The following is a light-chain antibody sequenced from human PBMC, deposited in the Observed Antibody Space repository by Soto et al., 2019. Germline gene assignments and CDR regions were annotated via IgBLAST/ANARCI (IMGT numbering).Light chain of an antibody. J-gene: IGKJ4*01. Sequence: IVLTQSPATLSLSPGEGATLSCRASQNVSNRYLAWYQQIPGQAPRLLIYGASSRATGIPDRFSGSGSGTDFTLTITTLEPEDFVVYYCQQYGTSPFSFGGGTKVEIK. CDR2: GAS. V-gene: IGKV3-20*01. CDR3: QQYGTSPFS. CDR1: QNVSNRY.